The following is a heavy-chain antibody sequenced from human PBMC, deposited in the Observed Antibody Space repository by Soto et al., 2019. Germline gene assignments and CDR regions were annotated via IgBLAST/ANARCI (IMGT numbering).Heavy chain of an antibody. CDR1: GDTFNKYA. V-gene: IGHV1-69*12. D-gene: IGHD3-3*01. CDR3: ARGARFLEWLSFDH. J-gene: IGHJ4*02. CDR2: IIPIFGTA. Sequence: QVQLEQSGAEVKTLGSSVKVSCKASGDTFNKYAISWVRQAPGQGLEWMGGIIPIFGTANYAPQFQDRVTITADEARGTAYMELTSLKSEDTAVYFCARGARFLEWLSFDHWGQGTLVTVSS.